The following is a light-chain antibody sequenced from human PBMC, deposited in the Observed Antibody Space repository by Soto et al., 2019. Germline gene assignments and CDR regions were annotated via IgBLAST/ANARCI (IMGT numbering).Light chain of an antibody. CDR1: QSVSSN. J-gene: IGKJ3*01. V-gene: IGKV3-15*01. Sequence: EIVMTQSPATLSVSPGERATLSCRASQSVSSNLAWYQQKPGQAPRLFIYGASTRATGIPARFSGSGYGTEFPLTISSLPSADFAVYYCQQYNNWPFTFGPGNKVDIK. CDR3: QQYNNWPFT. CDR2: GAS.